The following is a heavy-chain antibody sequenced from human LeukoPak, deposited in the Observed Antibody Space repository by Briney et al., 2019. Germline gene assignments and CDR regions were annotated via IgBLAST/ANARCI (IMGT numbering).Heavy chain of an antibody. J-gene: IGHJ4*02. D-gene: IGHD6-6*01. CDR3: ARGLSGYSSSLGY. CDR2: ISSSSSYI. CDR1: GFTFSSYS. V-gene: IGHV3-21*01. Sequence: PGGSLRLSCAASGFTFSSYSMNWVRQAPGKGLEWVSSISSSSSYIYYADSVKGRFTISRDNAKNTLYLQMNSLRAEDTAVYYRARGLSGYSSSLGYWGQGTLVTVSS.